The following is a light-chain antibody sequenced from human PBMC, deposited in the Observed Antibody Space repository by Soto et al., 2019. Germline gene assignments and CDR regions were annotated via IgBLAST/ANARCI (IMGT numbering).Light chain of an antibody. Sequence: IHMTQSPSTLSASVGDRVTITCRASQNVNKWLAWFQQKPGKVPKLLIFDASTLQTGVPSRFGGGGSGTDFTLTIDRLQPEDFATYYCQQVDVYPSTFGGGTKVDIK. CDR2: DAS. CDR3: QQVDVYPST. J-gene: IGKJ4*01. CDR1: QNVNKW. V-gene: IGKV1-5*01.